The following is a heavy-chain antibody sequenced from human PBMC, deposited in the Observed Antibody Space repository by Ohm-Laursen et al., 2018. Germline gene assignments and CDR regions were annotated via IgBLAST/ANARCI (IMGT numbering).Heavy chain of an antibody. V-gene: IGHV1-46*01. J-gene: IGHJ5*02. CDR2: INPSGGST. D-gene: IGHD3-3*01. CDR1: GYTFTGYY. Sequence: ASVKVSCKASGYTFTGYYMHWVRQAPGQGLEWMGIINPSGGSTSYAQKFQGRVTMTRDTSTSTDYMELSSLRSEDTAVYYCARVSIFGVVITNWFDPWGQGTLVTVSS. CDR3: ARVSIFGVVITNWFDP.